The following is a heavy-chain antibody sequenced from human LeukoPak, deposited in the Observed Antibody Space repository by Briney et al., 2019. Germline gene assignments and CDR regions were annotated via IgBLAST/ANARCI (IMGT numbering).Heavy chain of an antibody. D-gene: IGHD2-2*01. CDR2: INHSGST. V-gene: IGHV4-34*01. CDR3: ARDCSSTSCYGGFDY. J-gene: IGHJ4*02. CDR1: GGSFSGYY. Sequence: KPSETLSLTCAVNGGSFSGYYWTWIRQPPGKGLEWIGEINHSGSTNYNPSLKSRVTISVDTSKNQFSLKLSSVTAADTAVYYCARDCSSTSCYGGFDYWGQGTLVTVSS.